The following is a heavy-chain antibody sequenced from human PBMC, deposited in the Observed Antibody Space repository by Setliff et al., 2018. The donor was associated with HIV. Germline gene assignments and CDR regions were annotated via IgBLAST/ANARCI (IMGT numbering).Heavy chain of an antibody. J-gene: IGHJ5*02. CDR1: GGSISSYY. CDR2: IYYSGST. Sequence: PSETLSLTCTVSGGSISSYYWSWIRQPPGKGLEWIGYIYYSGSTYYNPSLKSRVTISIDTSRNQFSLKLTSVTAADTAMYYCARRHTAFDPWGQGTLVTVSS. CDR3: ARRHTAFDP. V-gene: IGHV4-59*08. D-gene: IGHD5-18*01.